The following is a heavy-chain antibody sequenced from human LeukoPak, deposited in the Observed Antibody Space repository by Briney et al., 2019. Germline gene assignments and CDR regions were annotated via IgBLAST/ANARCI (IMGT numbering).Heavy chain of an antibody. V-gene: IGHV4-59*05. CDR2: IYYSGST. J-gene: IGHJ6*03. D-gene: IGHD6-13*01. CDR1: GGSISTYY. CDR3: ASLAPYSSSWYAPYYYYYYMDV. Sequence: SETLSLTCTVSGGSISTYYWSWIRQPPGKGLEWIGSIYYSGSTYYNPSLKSRVTISVDTSKNQFSLKLSSVTAADTAVYYCASLAPYSSSWYAPYYYYYYMDVWGKGTTVTISS.